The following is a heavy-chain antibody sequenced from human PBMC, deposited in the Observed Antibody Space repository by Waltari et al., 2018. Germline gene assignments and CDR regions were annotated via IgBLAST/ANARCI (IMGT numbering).Heavy chain of an antibody. D-gene: IGHD1-1*01. V-gene: IGHV1-3*01. CDR2: INAGNGNT. Sequence: QVQLVQSGAEVKKPGASVKVSCKASGYTFTSYAMHWLRQAPGQRLEWMGWINAGNGNTKYSQKFQGRVTITRDTSASTAYMELSSLRSEDTAVYYCARDWGTGTFDWFDPWGQGTLVTVSS. CDR1: GYTFTSYA. J-gene: IGHJ5*02. CDR3: ARDWGTGTFDWFDP.